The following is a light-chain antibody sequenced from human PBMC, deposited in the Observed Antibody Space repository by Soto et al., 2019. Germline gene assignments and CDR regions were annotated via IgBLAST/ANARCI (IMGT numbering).Light chain of an antibody. CDR3: QQANSFPIT. Sequence: DIPMTQSPSSVSASVGDRVTITCRASQGFSTWLAWYQQKPGKAPNLLIYAASSVQSGVPSRFSGSGSGTDFTLTISSLQPEDFATYYCQQANSFPITFGQGTRLEIK. J-gene: IGKJ5*01. V-gene: IGKV1-12*01. CDR1: QGFSTW. CDR2: AAS.